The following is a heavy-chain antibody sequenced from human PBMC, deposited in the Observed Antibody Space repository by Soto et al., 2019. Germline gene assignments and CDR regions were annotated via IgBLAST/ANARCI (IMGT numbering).Heavy chain of an antibody. CDR2: IYWDDDK. D-gene: IGHD1-26*01. Sequence: QITLKESGPTLVKPTQTLTLTCTFSGFSLSTSGVGVGWIRQPPGKALEWLALIYWDDDKRYSPSLKSRLTITKDTSKNQVVLDRAEGGPGGTATYFCGHRRRPYRWSFYGWFDPWGQGTLVTVSS. V-gene: IGHV2-5*02. J-gene: IGHJ5*02. CDR3: GHRRRPYRWSFYGWFDP. CDR1: GFSLSTSGVG.